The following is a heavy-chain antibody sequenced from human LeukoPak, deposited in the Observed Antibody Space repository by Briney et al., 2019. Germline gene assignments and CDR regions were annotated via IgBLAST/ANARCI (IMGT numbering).Heavy chain of an antibody. D-gene: IGHD1-14*01. CDR1: GFTVITND. V-gene: IGHV3-53*01. CDR3: ARGVEPLAANTLAY. Sequence: GGSLRLSCAAFGFTVITNDMTWVRQAPGKGLEWVSVLYSDGNTKYADSVQGRFTISRGNSKNTLYLEMNSLSPDDTAVYYCARGVEPLAANTLAYWGQGTLVTVSS. J-gene: IGHJ4*02. CDR2: LYSDGNT.